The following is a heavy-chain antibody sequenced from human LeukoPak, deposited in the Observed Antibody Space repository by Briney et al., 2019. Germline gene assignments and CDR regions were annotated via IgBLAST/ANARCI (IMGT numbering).Heavy chain of an antibody. Sequence: SGPTLVKPTQTLTLTCTFSGFSLSSSGVGVGWIRQPPGKALEWLALIYWDDDKRYSPSLKDRLTVTKDTSNNQVVLTMTNVDPVDTATYYCAHGRYTGWSFYYFDYWGQGTLVTVS. D-gene: IGHD6-19*01. J-gene: IGHJ4*02. CDR1: GFSLSSSGVG. CDR2: IYWDDDK. V-gene: IGHV2-5*02. CDR3: AHGRYTGWSFYYFDY.